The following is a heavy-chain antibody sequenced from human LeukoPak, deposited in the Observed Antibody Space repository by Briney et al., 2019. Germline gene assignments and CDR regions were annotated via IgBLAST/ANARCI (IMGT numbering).Heavy chain of an antibody. CDR2: IYSVGNT. Sequence: PGGSLRLSCASSTFTVSSNYMSWVRQAPGKGLEWVSIIYSVGNTYYADSVKGRFTISRDNSKNTLYLQMNSLRVEDTAVYCCARDQGIFDYWGQGTLVTVSS. V-gene: IGHV3-66*01. CDR1: TFTVSSNY. J-gene: IGHJ4*02. CDR3: ARDQGIFDY.